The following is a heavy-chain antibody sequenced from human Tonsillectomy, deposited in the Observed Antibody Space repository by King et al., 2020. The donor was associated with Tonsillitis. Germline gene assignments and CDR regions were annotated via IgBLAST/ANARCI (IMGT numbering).Heavy chain of an antibody. CDR3: ARMGMGGHHGRVFDR. CDR2: IYPRDSDT. CDR1: GYNFPTFW. V-gene: IGHV5-51*01. J-gene: IGHJ3*02. D-gene: IGHD7-27*01. Sequence: QLVQSGAELKKPGESLKISCQGSGYNFPTFWIGWVRQKSGKGLEWMGIIYPRDSDTKYSPSFQGQVTISADKSIDTAYLQWNSLTVSDTAMYFCARMGMGGHHGRVFDRWGQGTKVTVSS.